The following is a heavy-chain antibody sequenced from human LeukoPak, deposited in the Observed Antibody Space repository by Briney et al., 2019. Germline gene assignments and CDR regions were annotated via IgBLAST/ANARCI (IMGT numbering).Heavy chain of an antibody. Sequence: GGSLRLSCAASGVTFSSYGMHWVRQDPGEGLEWVANIKQVGSEKYYVDSVKGRFTISRDNAKNSLFLQINSLRAEDTAVYYCTREQDREASATVVGDYWGQGTLVTVSS. D-gene: IGHD4-23*01. V-gene: IGHV3-7*01. CDR3: TREQDREASATVVGDY. CDR2: IKQVGSEK. J-gene: IGHJ4*02. CDR1: GVTFSSYG.